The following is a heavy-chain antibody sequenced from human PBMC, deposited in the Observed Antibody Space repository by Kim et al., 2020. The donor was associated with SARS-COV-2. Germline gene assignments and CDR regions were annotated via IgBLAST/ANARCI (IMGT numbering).Heavy chain of an antibody. Sequence: GGSLRLSCEASGFTFEDYGMSWVRQAPGKGLEWVSGINRNSDSTGYVDSVKGRFTISRDNAKKSLYLQMNSLIAEDTAFYHCVRGYVWGPFDLWGQGIRVTVSS. V-gene: IGHV3-20*01. CDR1: GFTFEDYG. D-gene: IGHD3-16*01. J-gene: IGHJ4*02. CDR2: INRNSDST. CDR3: VRGYVWGPFDL.